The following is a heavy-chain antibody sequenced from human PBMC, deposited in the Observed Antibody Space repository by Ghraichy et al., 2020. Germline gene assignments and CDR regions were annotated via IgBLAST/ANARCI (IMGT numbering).Heavy chain of an antibody. V-gene: IGHV3-53*01. CDR2: IYSGGST. J-gene: IGHJ6*02. Sequence: GGSLRLSCAASGFTVSSNYMSWVRQASGKGLEWVSVIYSGGSTYYADSVKGRFTISRDNSKNTLYLQMNSLSAEETAVYYCASRRSYYGMDVWGEGTTVTVS. D-gene: IGHD3-10*01. CDR3: ASRRSYYGMDV. CDR1: GFTVSSNY.